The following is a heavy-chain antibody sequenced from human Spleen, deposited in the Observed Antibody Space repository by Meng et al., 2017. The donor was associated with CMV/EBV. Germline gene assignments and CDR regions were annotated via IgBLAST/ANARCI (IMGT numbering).Heavy chain of an antibody. CDR2: INWNGGGT. J-gene: IGHJ4*02. D-gene: IGHD6-6*01. CDR1: GFTFDDYA. CDR3: AKAIEARPAGHFDY. Sequence: GESLKISCAASGFTFDDYAMTWVRQAPGKGLECVSGINWNGGGTGYADSVKGRFTISRDNAKNTVYLQMNSLRAEDTALYYCAKAIEARPAGHFDYWGQGTLVTVSS. V-gene: IGHV3-20*04.